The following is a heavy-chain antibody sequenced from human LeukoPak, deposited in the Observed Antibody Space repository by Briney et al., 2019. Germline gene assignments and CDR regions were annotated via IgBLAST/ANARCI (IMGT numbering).Heavy chain of an antibody. CDR3: GTGTRSTSPFYYYGLDV. D-gene: IGHD2-2*01. CDR1: GLTFNNAW. V-gene: IGHV3-15*01. Sequence: MTGGSLRLSCAASGLTFNNAWMSWVRQAPGKRLEWVGRIKSKIDGGTTDYTAPVKGRFTISRDDSKNTLYLQMNSLKTEDTAVYYCGTGTRSTSPFYYYGLDVWGQGTTVTVSS. CDR2: IKSKIDGGTT. J-gene: IGHJ6*02.